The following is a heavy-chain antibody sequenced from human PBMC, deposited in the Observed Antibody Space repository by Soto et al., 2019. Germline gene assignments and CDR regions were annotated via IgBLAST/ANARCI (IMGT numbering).Heavy chain of an antibody. D-gene: IGHD3-3*01. Sequence: SETLSLTCTVSGGTITSFFWSWIRQPPGKGLEWIAYISSSGSTKYNPSLKSRVTISVDTSKNQFSLKLSSVTAADTAVYYCASSGALDYDFWSGYDNWFDPWGQGTLVTVSS. J-gene: IGHJ5*02. CDR3: ASSGALDYDFWSGYDNWFDP. V-gene: IGHV4-59*01. CDR2: ISSSGST. CDR1: GGTITSFF.